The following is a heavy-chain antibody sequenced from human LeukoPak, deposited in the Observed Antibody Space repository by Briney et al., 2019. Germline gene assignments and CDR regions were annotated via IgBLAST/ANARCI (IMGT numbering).Heavy chain of an antibody. J-gene: IGHJ5*02. D-gene: IGHD6-6*01. CDR3: ARDRGGAARWGGWFDP. Sequence: SETLSLTCTVSGGSISSGSYYWSWIRQPAGKRLEWIGHIYRSGSTNYNPSLKSRVTISVDTSKNQFSLMLTSMTAADTAVYYCARDRGGAARWGGWFDPWGQGTLVTVSS. CDR1: GGSISSGSYY. CDR2: IYRSGST. V-gene: IGHV4-61*09.